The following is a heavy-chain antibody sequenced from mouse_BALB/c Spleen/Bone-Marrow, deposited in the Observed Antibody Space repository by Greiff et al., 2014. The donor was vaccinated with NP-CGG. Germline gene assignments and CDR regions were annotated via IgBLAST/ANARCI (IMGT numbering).Heavy chain of an antibody. CDR3: ARYGNYCYAVDY. Sequence: VQLKQSGAELVKPGASVKLSCTASGFNIKDTYVHWVKQRPEQGLEWIGRIDPANGNTKYDPKFQGKATITADTSSNTAYLQLSSLTSEDTAVYYCARYGNYCYAVDYWGQGTSVTVSS. V-gene: IGHV14-3*02. CDR1: GFNIKDTY. J-gene: IGHJ4*01. D-gene: IGHD2-1*01. CDR2: IDPANGNT.